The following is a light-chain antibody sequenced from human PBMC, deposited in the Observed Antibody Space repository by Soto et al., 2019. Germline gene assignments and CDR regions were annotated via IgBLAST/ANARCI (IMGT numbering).Light chain of an antibody. J-gene: IGKJ3*01. CDR2: GTS. CDR1: QSVINNY. CDR3: QRYGSSPGLFT. V-gene: IGKV3-20*01. Sequence: EIVLTQSPGSLSLSPGDRATLSCRASQSVINNYLAWYQQKPGQAPRLLIFGTSSRATGIPDRFSGSGSGTDFTLTISRLEPEDFAVYYCQRYGSSPGLFTFGPGTKVDIK.